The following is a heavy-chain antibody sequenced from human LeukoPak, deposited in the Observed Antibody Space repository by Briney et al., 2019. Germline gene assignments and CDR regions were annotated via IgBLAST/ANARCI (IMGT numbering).Heavy chain of an antibody. Sequence: ASVKVSCKASGYTFTSYGISWVRQAPGQGLEWMGWISAYNGNTNYAQKLQGRVTMTTDTSTSTAYMELRSLRSDDTAVYYCARSTYQDSSGWYAFDYWGQGTLVTVSS. D-gene: IGHD6-19*01. V-gene: IGHV1-18*01. J-gene: IGHJ4*02. CDR1: GYTFTSYG. CDR2: ISAYNGNT. CDR3: ARSTYQDSSGWYAFDY.